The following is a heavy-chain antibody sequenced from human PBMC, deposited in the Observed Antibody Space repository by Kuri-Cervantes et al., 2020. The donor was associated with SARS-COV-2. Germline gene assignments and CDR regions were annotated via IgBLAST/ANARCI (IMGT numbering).Heavy chain of an antibody. CDR2: IYYSGST. D-gene: IGHD3-3*01. J-gene: IGHJ6*03. V-gene: IGHV4-30-4*08. CDR3: ARAIPSRDFWSGYSQNYYYYMDV. Sequence: LRLSCTVSGGSISSGDYYWSWIRQPPGKGLEWIGYIYYSGSTYYNPSLKSRVTISVDTSKNQFSLKLSSVTAADTAVYYCARAIPSRDFWSGYSQNYYYYMDVWGKGTTVTVSS. CDR1: GGSISSGDYY.